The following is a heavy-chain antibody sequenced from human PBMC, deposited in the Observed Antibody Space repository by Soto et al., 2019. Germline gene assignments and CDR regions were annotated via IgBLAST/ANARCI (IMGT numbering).Heavy chain of an antibody. CDR3: ARDPFSGSGEY. J-gene: IGHJ4*02. D-gene: IGHD3-10*01. Sequence: EVQLLESGGGLVQPGGSLRLSCAASGFTFSSYAMSWVRQAPGKGLEWVSAISGSGGSTYYADSVKGRFTISRDNSKKTLYLQMNGPRAEDTAVYYCARDPFSGSGEYWGQGTLVTVSS. V-gene: IGHV3-23*01. CDR2: ISGSGGST. CDR1: GFTFSSYA.